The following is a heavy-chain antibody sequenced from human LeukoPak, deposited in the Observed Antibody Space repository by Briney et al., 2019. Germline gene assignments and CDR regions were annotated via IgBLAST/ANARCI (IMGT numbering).Heavy chain of an antibody. CDR1: GFTFSSAW. V-gene: IGHV3-7*01. CDR2: VNQDGSGK. J-gene: IGHJ4*02. CDR3: TSANYGPAY. D-gene: IGHD5-24*01. Sequence: SGGSLRLSCAASGFTFSSAWMSWVRQAPGKGLEWVANVNQDGSGKYYVDSVKGRFTISKDNAKNSLYLQMNSLRAEDTAVYYCTSANYGPAYWGQGTLVTASS.